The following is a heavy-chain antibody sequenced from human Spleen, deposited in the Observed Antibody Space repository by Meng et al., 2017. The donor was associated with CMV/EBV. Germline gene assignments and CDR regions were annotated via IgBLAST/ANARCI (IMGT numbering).Heavy chain of an antibody. Sequence: GSLRLSCTVSGGSISSGDYYWSWIRQPPGKGLEWIGSMHYSGNTNYNPSLKSRVTISVDTSKNQFSLKMSSLTAADTAVYYCARNFLQGVPAGSWGQGTLVTVSS. CDR3: ARNFLQGVPAGS. CDR1: GGSISSGDYY. J-gene: IGHJ4*02. V-gene: IGHV4-61*08. D-gene: IGHD2-2*01. CDR2: MHYSGNT.